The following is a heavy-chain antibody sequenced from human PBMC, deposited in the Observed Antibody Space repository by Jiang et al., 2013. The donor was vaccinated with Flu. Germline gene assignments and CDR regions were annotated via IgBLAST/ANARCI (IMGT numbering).Heavy chain of an antibody. J-gene: IGHJ4*02. Sequence: ETLSLTCAVYGGSFSGYYWSWIRQPPGKGLEWIGEINHSGSTNYNPSLKSRVTISVDTSKNQFSLKLSSVTAADTAVYYCAGRCSTSSSSGDYWGQGTLVTVSS. V-gene: IGHV4-34*01. CDR3: AGRCSTSSSSGDY. CDR1: GGSFSGYY. D-gene: IGHD2-2*01. CDR2: INHSGST.